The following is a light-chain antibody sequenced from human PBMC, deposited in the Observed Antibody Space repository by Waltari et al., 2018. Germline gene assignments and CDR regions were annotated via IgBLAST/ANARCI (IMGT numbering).Light chain of an antibody. J-gene: IGLJ3*02. CDR3: QAADTSGMSWV. Sequence: SYELTPPPSVSVSPGQTARITCPGHALPRKSVHWYQQKPGPAPVLVIYKDNERPSGIPERLSGTSSGTTVTLTISGVQAEDEADYHCQAADTSGMSWVFGGGTKLTVL. CDR2: KDN. CDR1: ALPRKS. V-gene: IGLV3-25*03.